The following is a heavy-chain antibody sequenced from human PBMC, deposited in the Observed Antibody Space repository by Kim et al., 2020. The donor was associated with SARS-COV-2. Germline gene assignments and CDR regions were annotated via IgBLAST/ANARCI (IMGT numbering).Heavy chain of an antibody. CDR2: IYYSGST. D-gene: IGHD3-22*01. CDR1: GGSISSYY. Sequence: SETLSLTCTVSGGSISSYYWSWIRQPPGKGLEWIGYIYYSGSTNYNPSLKSRVTISVDTSKNQFSLKLSSVTAADTAVYYCARIGYDSSGYYAFGFDYWG. V-gene: IGHV4-59*01. CDR3: ARIGYDSSGYYAFGFDY. J-gene: IGHJ4*01.